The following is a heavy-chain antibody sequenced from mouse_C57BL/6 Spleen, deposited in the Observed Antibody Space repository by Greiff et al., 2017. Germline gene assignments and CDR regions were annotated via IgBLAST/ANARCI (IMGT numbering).Heavy chain of an antibody. V-gene: IGHV1-72*01. Sequence: VQLQQPGAELVKPGASVKLSCKASGYTFTSYWMHWVKQRPGRGLEWIGRIDPNSGGTKYNEKFKSKATLPVDKPSSTAYMQRSSLTSDDSAVYYCARRSGSSYPLYYAMDYWGQGTSVTVSS. CDR3: ARRSGSSYPLYYAMDY. J-gene: IGHJ4*01. CDR2: IDPNSGGT. CDR1: GYTFTSYW. D-gene: IGHD1-1*01.